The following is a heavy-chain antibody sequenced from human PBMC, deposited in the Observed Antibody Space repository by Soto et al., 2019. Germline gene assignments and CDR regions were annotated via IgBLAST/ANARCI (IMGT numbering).Heavy chain of an antibody. D-gene: IGHD6-6*01. Sequence: QVQLVQSGAEVRKPGASVKVSCKASGYTFTNYYMHWVRQVPGQGLEWMGIINPSGGGTNYAQKFQGRVHMTKDTSTSILYMELSSLRSDDTAVYYGARCGKRAARPLDYWGQGTLVTVSS. V-gene: IGHV1-46*01. J-gene: IGHJ4*02. CDR1: GYTFTNYY. CDR3: ARCGKRAARPLDY. CDR2: INPSGGGT.